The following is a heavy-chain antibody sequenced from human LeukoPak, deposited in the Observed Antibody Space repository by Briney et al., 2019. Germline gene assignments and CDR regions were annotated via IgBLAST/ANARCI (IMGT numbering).Heavy chain of an antibody. Sequence: GGSLRLSCAASGFTFISYWMNSVRQAPGKGLEWVSNISSSSSIIYYAVSVKGRFTISRDNAKNSLYLQMNSLRAEDTAVYYCAADDYDAFDIWGQGTMVTVSS. J-gene: IGHJ3*02. CDR1: GFTFISYW. D-gene: IGHD1-1*01. V-gene: IGHV3-48*01. CDR3: AADDYDAFDI. CDR2: ISSSSSII.